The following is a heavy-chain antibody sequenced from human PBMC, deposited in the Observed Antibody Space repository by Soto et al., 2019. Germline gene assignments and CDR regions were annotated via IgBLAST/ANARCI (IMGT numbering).Heavy chain of an antibody. CDR2: IYYSGST. CDR3: ARSSTSANYFDY. V-gene: IGHV4-31*03. D-gene: IGHD2-2*01. Sequence: QVQLQESGPGLVKPSQTLSLTCTVSGGAISSGCYYWSWIRQHPGKGLEWIGYIYYSGSTYYNPSLKSRVTISVDTSKKQFSLKLSSVTAADTAVYYCARSSTSANYFDYWGQGTLVTVSS. CDR1: GGAISSGCYY. J-gene: IGHJ4*02.